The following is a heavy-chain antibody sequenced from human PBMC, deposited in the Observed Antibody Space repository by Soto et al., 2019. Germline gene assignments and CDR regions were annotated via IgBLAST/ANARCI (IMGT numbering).Heavy chain of an antibody. Sequence: EVQLLESGGGLVQPGGSLRLSCAASGFTFSSYAMTWVRQAPGKGLEWVSGITGSGDSTYYADSVKGRFTISRDNSKNTVFLQMNRLRVEDTAVYYCAKGAVAGTGCADYWGQGTLVTVSS. CDR3: AKGAVAGTGCADY. CDR2: ITGSGDST. J-gene: IGHJ4*02. V-gene: IGHV3-23*01. D-gene: IGHD6-19*01. CDR1: GFTFSSYA.